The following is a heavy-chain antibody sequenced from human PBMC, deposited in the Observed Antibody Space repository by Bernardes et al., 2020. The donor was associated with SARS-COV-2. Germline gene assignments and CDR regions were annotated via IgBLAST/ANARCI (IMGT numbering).Heavy chain of an antibody. V-gene: IGHV4-39*01. CDR3: AGSSCGIDCYIGGLRCWDDGMDV. Sequence: SQSRSLACTVSGTSISSTIYSWGWNRQSPGKGLELLGILSSSGNSSYNPSLQSRVRASGDTWKNQFALRLSFVTAADTAVYYCAGSSCGIDCYIGGLRCWDDGMDVWGQGTTVTVFS. D-gene: IGHD2-21*02. J-gene: IGHJ6*02. CDR1: GTSISSTIYS. CDR2: LSSSGNS.